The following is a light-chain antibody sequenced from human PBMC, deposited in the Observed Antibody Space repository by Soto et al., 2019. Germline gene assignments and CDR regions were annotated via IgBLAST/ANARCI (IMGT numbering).Light chain of an antibody. CDR1: QGIRND. J-gene: IGKJ1*01. CDR2: AAS. V-gene: IGKV1-6*01. CDR3: LQDYGYPRT. Sequence: AIQMTQSPSSLSASVGDRLTITCRASQGIRNDLAWYQQKPGQAPKLLLYAASSLQGGVPSRFSGSGSGTDFTLTISSLQPEDFATYYCLQDYGYPRTFGQGTKVEI.